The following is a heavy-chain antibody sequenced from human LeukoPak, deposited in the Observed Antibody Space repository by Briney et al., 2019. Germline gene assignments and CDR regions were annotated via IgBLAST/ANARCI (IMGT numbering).Heavy chain of an antibody. CDR2: ISGSGGST. Sequence: GGSLRLSCAASGLTLSGYAVSWVRQAPGKGLEWVSAISGSGGSTYYADSVKGRFTISRDNSKNTLYLQMNSRRAEDTAVYYCAKDPRAAAGTRAFDVWGQGTMVTVSS. J-gene: IGHJ3*01. D-gene: IGHD6-13*01. CDR1: GLTLSGYA. V-gene: IGHV3-23*01. CDR3: AKDPRAAAGTRAFDV.